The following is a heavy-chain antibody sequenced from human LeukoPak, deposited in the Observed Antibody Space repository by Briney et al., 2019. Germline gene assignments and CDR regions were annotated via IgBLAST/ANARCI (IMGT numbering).Heavy chain of an antibody. CDR3: AKDVGVGPFFDY. D-gene: IGHD2-8*01. V-gene: IGHV3-23*01. CDR1: GFTFSSYG. CDR2: ISDSGDAT. Sequence: GRSLRLSCAASGFTFSSYGMHWVRQAPGKGLEWVSTISDSGDATHYADSVKGRFTISRDNSKNTLYLQMNSLGAEDTAVYSCAKDVGVGPFFDYWGQGTLVTVSS. J-gene: IGHJ4*02.